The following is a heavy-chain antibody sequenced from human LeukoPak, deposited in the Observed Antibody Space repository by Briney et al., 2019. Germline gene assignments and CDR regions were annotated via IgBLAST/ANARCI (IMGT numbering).Heavy chain of an antibody. V-gene: IGHV3-23*01. D-gene: IGHD3-22*01. Sequence: GGSLRHSCAASGFTFSSYAMSWVRQAPGKGLEWVSAISGSGGSTYYADSVKGRFTISRDNSKNTLYLQMNSLRAEDTAVYYCAKGGYYYDSSGYYTRKPFDYWGQGTLVTVSS. CDR3: AKGGYYYDSSGYYTRKPFDY. CDR1: GFTFSSYA. CDR2: ISGSGGST. J-gene: IGHJ4*02.